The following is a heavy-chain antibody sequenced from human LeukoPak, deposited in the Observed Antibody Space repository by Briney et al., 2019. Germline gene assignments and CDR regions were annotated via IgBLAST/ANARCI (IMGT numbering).Heavy chain of an antibody. J-gene: IGHJ6*03. V-gene: IGHV1-69*05. CDR2: IIPIFGTA. CDR1: VCTFSSYA. CDR3: AVGGYSYGYGLSLYMDV. Sequence: SVTVSFKASVCTFSSYAISWVRQAPAQGLEWMGSIIPIFGTANYAQKFQGRVTIITDESTSTAYMELSSLRSEDTAVYYCAVGGYSYGYGLSLYMDVWGKGTTVTVSS. D-gene: IGHD5-18*01.